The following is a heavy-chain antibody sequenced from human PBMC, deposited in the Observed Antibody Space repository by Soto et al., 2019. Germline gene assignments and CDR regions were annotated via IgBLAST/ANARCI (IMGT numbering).Heavy chain of an antibody. D-gene: IGHD3-3*01. CDR3: ARGAADDDFWSGYMRVYYGMDV. Sequence: SETLSLNCPVSGGSISSYYWSWIRQPPGKGLEWIGYIYYSGSTNYNPSLKSRVTISVDTSKNQFSLKLSSVTAADTAVYYCARGAADDDFWSGYMRVYYGMDVWGQGTTVTVSS. CDR2: IYYSGST. J-gene: IGHJ6*02. CDR1: GGSISSYY. V-gene: IGHV4-59*01.